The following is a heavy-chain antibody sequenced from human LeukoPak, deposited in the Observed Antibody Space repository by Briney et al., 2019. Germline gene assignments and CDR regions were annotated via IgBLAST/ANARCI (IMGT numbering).Heavy chain of an antibody. CDR2: IKRDGSEK. J-gene: IGHJ4*02. CDR1: GFTFSSYW. V-gene: IGHV3-7*01. D-gene: IGHD3-16*01. Sequence: GGSLRLSCAASGFTFSSYWMSWVRQAPGKGLEWVANIKRDGSEKYYVDSVKGRFTISRDNAKNSLYLQMNSLRAEDTAVYYCARRVPSQVITDYFDYWGQGTLVTVSS. CDR3: ARRVPSQVITDYFDY.